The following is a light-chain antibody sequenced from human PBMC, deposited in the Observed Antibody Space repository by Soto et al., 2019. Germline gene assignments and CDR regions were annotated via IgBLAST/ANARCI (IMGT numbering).Light chain of an antibody. V-gene: IGKV3-20*01. CDR2: GAS. J-gene: IGKJ3*01. CDR1: QSVRSSY. Sequence: EIVLTQSPGTLSLSPGERATLSCRASQSVRSSYLAWYQQKPGQAPRLLIYGASSRATGIPDRFSGSGSGTDFTLTISRMAPEDFAVYYCQRYGDSPLFGPGTKVDIK. CDR3: QRYGDSPL.